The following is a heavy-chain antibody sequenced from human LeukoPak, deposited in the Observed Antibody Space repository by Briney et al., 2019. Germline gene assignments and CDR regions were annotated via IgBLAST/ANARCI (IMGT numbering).Heavy chain of an antibody. V-gene: IGHV3-74*01. CDR2: INGDRSSS. CDR1: GFTFSTYW. J-gene: IGHJ6*02. CDR3: TRNPGMGV. Sequence: GGSLRLSCAASGFTFSTYWMHWVRQAPGKGLVWVSRINGDRSSSTYADSVKGRFTISRDNAKNTLYLQMNSLRTEDTAVYYCTRNPGMGVWGQGTTVTVSS.